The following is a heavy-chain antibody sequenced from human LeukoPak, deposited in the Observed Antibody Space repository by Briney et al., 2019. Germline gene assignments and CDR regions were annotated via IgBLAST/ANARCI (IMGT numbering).Heavy chain of an antibody. Sequence: PSETLSLTCTVSGGSISSSSYYWGWIRQPPGKGLEWIGSIYYSGSTYYNPSLKSRVTISVDMSKSQFSLKLSSVTAADTAVYYCARGRREGYNLRNYDYWGQGTLVTVSS. V-gene: IGHV4-39*07. CDR2: IYYSGST. J-gene: IGHJ4*02. CDR1: GGSISSSSYY. CDR3: ARGRREGYNLRNYDY. D-gene: IGHD5-24*01.